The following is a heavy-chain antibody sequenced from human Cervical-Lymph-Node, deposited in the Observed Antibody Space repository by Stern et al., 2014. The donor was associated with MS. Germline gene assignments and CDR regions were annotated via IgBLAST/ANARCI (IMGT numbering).Heavy chain of an antibody. CDR3: ARGRAGGPTLDFDY. CDR1: GYTFNYFY. Sequence: QVQLVQSGAEVKKPGASVKVSCKASGYTFNYFYTHWVRQAPGPGLEWMGWINHNSGGTNYAQKLQGRVTLTRDTSITTVYMELSRLKSDDTAVYFCARGRAGGPTLDFDYWGQGTLVTVSS. V-gene: IGHV1-2*02. CDR2: INHNSGGT. D-gene: IGHD2-15*01. J-gene: IGHJ4*02.